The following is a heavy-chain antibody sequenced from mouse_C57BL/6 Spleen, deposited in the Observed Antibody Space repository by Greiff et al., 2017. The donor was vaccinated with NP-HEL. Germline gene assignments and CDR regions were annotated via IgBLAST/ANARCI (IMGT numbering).Heavy chain of an antibody. Sequence: EVKLVESGEGLVKPGGSLKLSCAASGFTFSSYAMSWVRQTPEKRLEWVAYISSGGDYIYYADTVKGRFTISRDNARNTLYLQRSSLKSEDTAMYYCTRRENCDEGYFGYWGQGTTLTVSS. J-gene: IGHJ2*01. CDR2: ISSGGDYI. CDR1: GFTFSSYA. V-gene: IGHV5-9-1*02. CDR3: TRRENCDEGYFGY. D-gene: IGHD4-1*01.